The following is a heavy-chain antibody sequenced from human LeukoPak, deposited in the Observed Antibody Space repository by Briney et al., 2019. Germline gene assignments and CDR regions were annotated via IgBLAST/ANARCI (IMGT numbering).Heavy chain of an antibody. CDR1: GFTFSSYA. CDR2: ISYDGSNK. D-gene: IGHD5-24*01. V-gene: IGHV3-30*04. J-gene: IGHJ4*02. Sequence: GGSLRLSCAASGFTFSSYAMHWVRQAPGKGLEWVAVISYDGSNKYYADSVKGRFTISRDNSKNTLYLQMNSLRAEDTAVYYCAREIEMATIGGAPGFYFDYWGQGTLVTVSS. CDR3: AREIEMATIGGAPGFYFDY.